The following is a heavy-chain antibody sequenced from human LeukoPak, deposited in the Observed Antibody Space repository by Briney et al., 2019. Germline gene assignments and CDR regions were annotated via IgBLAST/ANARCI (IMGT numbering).Heavy chain of an antibody. J-gene: IGHJ3*02. CDR2: ISSSGSTI. CDR3: ARYCSSTSCHAFDI. V-gene: IGHV3-11*04. CDR1: GFTFSDYY. Sequence: GGSLRLSCAASGFTFSDYYMSWIRQAPGKGLEWVSYISSSGSTIYYADSVKGRFTISRDNAKNSLYLQMNSLRAEDTAVYYCARYCSSTSCHAFDIWGQGTMVTVSS. D-gene: IGHD2-2*01.